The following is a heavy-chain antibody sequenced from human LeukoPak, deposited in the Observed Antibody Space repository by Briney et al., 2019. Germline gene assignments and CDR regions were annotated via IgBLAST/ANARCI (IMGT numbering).Heavy chain of an antibody. J-gene: IGHJ6*02. V-gene: IGHV5-51*01. CDR3: ARSPHQWLAGMDV. Sequence: GESLKISCKVSGYTLTNYWIGWVRQMPGKGLEWMGIIYVGDSDTRYSPSFRGQVIISVDKSINTAYLQWSSLKASDTALYYCARSPHQWLAGMDVWGQGTTVTVSS. CDR2: IYVGDSDT. D-gene: IGHD6-19*01. CDR1: GYTLTNYW.